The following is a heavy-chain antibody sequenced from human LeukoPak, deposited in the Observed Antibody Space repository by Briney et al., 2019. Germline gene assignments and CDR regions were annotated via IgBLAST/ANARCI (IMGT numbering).Heavy chain of an antibody. CDR2: ISAYNGNT. D-gene: IGHD3-22*01. CDR1: GYTFTSYG. V-gene: IGHV1-18*01. J-gene: IGHJ4*02. CDR3: AKDQVWIVVGSFDY. Sequence: ASVKVSCKASGYTFTSYGISWVRQAPGQGLEWMEWISAYNGNTNYAQKLQGRVTMTTDTSTSTAYMELRSLRSDDTAVYYCAKDQVWIVVGSFDYWGQGTLVTVSS.